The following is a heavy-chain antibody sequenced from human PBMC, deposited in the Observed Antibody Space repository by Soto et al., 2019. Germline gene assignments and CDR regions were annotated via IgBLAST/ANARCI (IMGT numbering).Heavy chain of an antibody. CDR1: GFTFSSYG. D-gene: IGHD6-19*01. J-gene: IGHJ6*02. CDR3: AKGAGWSGLGYYGMDV. Sequence: PVGPLRLSCAASGFTFSSYGMHWVRQAPGKGLEWVAVISYDGSNKYYADSVKGRFTISRDNSKNTLYLQMNSLRAEDTAVYYCAKGAGWSGLGYYGMDVWGQGTTVTVSS. V-gene: IGHV3-30*18. CDR2: ISYDGSNK.